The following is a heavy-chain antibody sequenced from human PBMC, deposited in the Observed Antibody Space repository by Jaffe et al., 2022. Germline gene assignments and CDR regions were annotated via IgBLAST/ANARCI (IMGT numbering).Heavy chain of an antibody. J-gene: IGHJ4*02. D-gene: IGHD6-19*01. CDR2: IVVGSGNT. CDR1: GFTFTSSA. Sequence: QMQLVQSGPEVKKPGTSVKVSCKASGFTFTSSAVQWVRQARGQRLEWIGWIVVGSGNTNYAQKFQERVTITRDMSTSTAYMELSSLRSEDTAVYYCAADGGSGWPRPHFDYWGQGTLVTVSS. CDR3: AADGGSGWPRPHFDY. V-gene: IGHV1-58*01.